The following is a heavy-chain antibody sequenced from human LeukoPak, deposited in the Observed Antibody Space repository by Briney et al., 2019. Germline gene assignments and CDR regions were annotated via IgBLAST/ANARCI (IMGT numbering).Heavy chain of an antibody. CDR3: ARDQAYSFDY. CDR1: GFTFSAYS. V-gene: IGHV3-48*01. CDR2: IGSSSSPI. Sequence: PGGSLRLSCAASGFTFSAYSMNWVRQAPEKGLEWVSYIGSSSSPIYYADSVKVRFSISIDKANNSQYLQMDSLRAEDTAVYYCARDQAYSFDYWGQGAMVTVSS. J-gene: IGHJ4*02. D-gene: IGHD4-11*01.